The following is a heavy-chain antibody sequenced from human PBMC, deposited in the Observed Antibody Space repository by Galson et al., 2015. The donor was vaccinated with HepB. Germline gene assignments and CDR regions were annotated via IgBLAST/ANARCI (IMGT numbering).Heavy chain of an antibody. CDR1: GYTLTELS. V-gene: IGHV1-24*01. J-gene: IGHJ2*01. D-gene: IGHD3-22*01. Sequence: SVKVSCKVSGYTLTELSMHWVRQAPGKGLEWMGGFDPEDGETIYAQKFQGRVTMTEDTSTDTAYMELSSLRSEDTAVYYCATVLDSSGYYPPYWYFDLWGRGTLVTVSP. CDR2: FDPEDGET. CDR3: ATVLDSSGYYPPYWYFDL.